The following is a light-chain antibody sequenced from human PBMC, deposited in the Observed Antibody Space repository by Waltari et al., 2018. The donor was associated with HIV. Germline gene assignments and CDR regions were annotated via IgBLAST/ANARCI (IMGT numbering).Light chain of an antibody. CDR3: QSYDTSLCGWV. J-gene: IGLJ3*02. V-gene: IGLV1-40*01. CDR1: RTNIGAGYD. Sequence: QSVLTQPPSVSGAPGQRVTISCTGSRTNIGAGYDVHWYQHLPGTAPKLLIFRNVNRPSGVPDLFSGSKSGTSASLAITGLQAEDEADFYCQSYDTSLCGWVFGGGTKLTVL. CDR2: RNV.